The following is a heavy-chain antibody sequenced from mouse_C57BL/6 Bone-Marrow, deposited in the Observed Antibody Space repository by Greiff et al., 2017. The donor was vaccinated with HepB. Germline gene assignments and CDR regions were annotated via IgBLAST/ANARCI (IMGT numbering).Heavy chain of an antibody. CDR2: INPGSGGT. CDR1: GYAFTNYL. D-gene: IGHD2-5*01. Sequence: QVQLQQSGAELVRPGTSVKVSCKASGYAFTNYLIEWVKQRPGQGLEWIGVINPGSGGTNYNEKFKGKATLTADKSSSTAYMQLSSLTSEDSAVYFCARHSNYEHDDYAMDYWGQGTTVTVSS. V-gene: IGHV1-54*01. CDR3: ARHSNYEHDDYAMDY. J-gene: IGHJ4*01.